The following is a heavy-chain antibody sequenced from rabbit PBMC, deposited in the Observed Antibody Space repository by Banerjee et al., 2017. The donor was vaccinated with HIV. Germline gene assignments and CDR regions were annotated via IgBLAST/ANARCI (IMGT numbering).Heavy chain of an antibody. CDR2: IYTSSGGT. CDR1: GFSFNNKYV. CDR3: ASGYSDIVFNL. V-gene: IGHV1S45*01. Sequence: QEQLEESGGDLVQPEGSLTLTCTASGFSFNNKYVMCWVRQAPGKGLEWIACIYTSSGGTYYASSVNGRFTISKTSSTTVTLQMTSLTVADTATYFCASGYSDIVFNLWGQGTLVTVS. J-gene: IGHJ4*01. D-gene: IGHD1-1*01.